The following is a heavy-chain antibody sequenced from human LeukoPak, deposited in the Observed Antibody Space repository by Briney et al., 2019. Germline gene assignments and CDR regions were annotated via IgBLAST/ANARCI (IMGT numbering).Heavy chain of an antibody. CDR1: GFTFSSYS. J-gene: IGHJ6*03. CDR2: ISSSSSYI. CDR3: ARTVYQALVDYYMDV. D-gene: IGHD1-14*01. Sequence: GGSLRLSCAASGFTFSSYSMNWVRQAPGKGLEWVSSISSSSSYIYYADSVKGRFTISRDNAKNSLYLQMNSLRAEDTAVYYCARTVYQALVDYYMDVWGKGTTVTVSS. V-gene: IGHV3-21*01.